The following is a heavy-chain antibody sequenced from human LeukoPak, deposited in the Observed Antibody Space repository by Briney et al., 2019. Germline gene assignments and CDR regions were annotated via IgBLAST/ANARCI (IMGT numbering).Heavy chain of an antibody. Sequence: SETLSLTCAVYGGSFSGYYWSWIRQPPGKGLEWIGEINHSGSTNYNPSLKSRVTISVDTSKNQFSLKLSSVTAADTAVYYCARAWEQQLVKGAFDIWGQGTLVTVSS. CDR1: GGSFSGYY. D-gene: IGHD6-13*01. CDR3: ARAWEQQLVKGAFDI. CDR2: INHSGST. V-gene: IGHV4-34*01. J-gene: IGHJ3*02.